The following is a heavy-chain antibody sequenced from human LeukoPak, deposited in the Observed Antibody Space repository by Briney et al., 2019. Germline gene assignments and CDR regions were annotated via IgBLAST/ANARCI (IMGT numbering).Heavy chain of an antibody. J-gene: IGHJ6*02. V-gene: IGHV4-34*01. CDR2: INHSGST. Sequence: ASEILSLTCAVYGGSSSGYYWSWIRQPPGKGLEWIGEINHSGSTNYNPSLKSRVTISVDTSKNQFSLKLSSVTAADTAVYYCARMAVDIVATINYYYYGMDVWGQGTTVTVSS. D-gene: IGHD5-12*01. CDR3: ARMAVDIVATINYYYYGMDV. CDR1: GGSSSGYY.